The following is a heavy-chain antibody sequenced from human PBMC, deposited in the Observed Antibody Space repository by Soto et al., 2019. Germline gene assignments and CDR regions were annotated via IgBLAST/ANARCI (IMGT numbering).Heavy chain of an antibody. CDR1: GGSISSGGFY. D-gene: IGHD3-9*01. J-gene: IGHJ4*02. V-gene: IGHV4-31*03. CDR2: IYYSGST. Sequence: SLSLTCTVCGGSISSGGFYWSWIRQHPGKGLEWIGYIYYSGSTYYNPSLKSRVTISVDTSKNQFSLKLSSVTAADTAVYYCARVPPPTPSYDILTGYPVWGQGTLVTVSS. CDR3: ARVPPPTPSYDILTGYPV.